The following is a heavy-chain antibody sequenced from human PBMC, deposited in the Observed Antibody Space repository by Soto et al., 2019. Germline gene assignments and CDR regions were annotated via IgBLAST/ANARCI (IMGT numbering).Heavy chain of an antibody. CDR2: IIPIFGTA. CDR1: GGTFSSYA. J-gene: IGHJ4*02. D-gene: IGHD3-9*01. V-gene: IGHV1-69*13. Sequence: ASVKVSCKASGGTFSSYAISWVRQAPGQGLEWMGGIIPIFGTANYAQKFQGRVTITADESTSTAYMELSSLRSEDTAVYYCALNYDILTGTAFGLYWGQGTLVTVSS. CDR3: ALNYDILTGTAFGLY.